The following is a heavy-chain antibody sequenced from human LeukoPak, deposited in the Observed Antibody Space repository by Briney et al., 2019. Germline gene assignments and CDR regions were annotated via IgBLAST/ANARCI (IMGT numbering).Heavy chain of an antibody. V-gene: IGHV4-59*01. J-gene: IGHJ4*02. CDR2: MYYRGNT. CDR1: GGSIRISY. Sequence: SETLSLTCTVSGGSIRISYWRWIRPPPGKGRELIGYMYYRGNTKSIPSRKSRVTISVDTSKKQFSLKLSSVTAADSAVYYCATGVHGIAAAGDYYFDYWGQGTLVTVSS. CDR3: ATGVHGIAAAGDYYFDY. D-gene: IGHD6-13*01.